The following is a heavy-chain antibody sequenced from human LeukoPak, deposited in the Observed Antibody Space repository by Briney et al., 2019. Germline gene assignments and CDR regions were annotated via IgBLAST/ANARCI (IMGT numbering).Heavy chain of an antibody. CDR2: IYTSGST. CDR1: GGSISSYY. CDR3: ARDRVETTGKYNWFDP. Sequence: SETLSLTCTVSGGSISSYYWSWILQPAGKGLEWIGRIYTSGSTNYNPSLKSRVTMSVDTSKNQFSLKLSSVTAADTAVYYCARDRVETTGKYNWFDPWGQGTLVTVSS. D-gene: IGHD4-11*01. J-gene: IGHJ5*02. V-gene: IGHV4-4*07.